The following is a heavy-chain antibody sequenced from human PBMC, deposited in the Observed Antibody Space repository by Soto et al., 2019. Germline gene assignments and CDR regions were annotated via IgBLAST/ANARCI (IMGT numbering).Heavy chain of an antibody. Sequence: QGHLEQSGGEVKKPGASVQVSCRALDYTFITYGLSWVRQAPGQGLEWMGLINPYNGNTVYAQKFKGRVNMTRDTATDTAYMELRSLRFNDTAVYYCARMSYPALQGAGDMWGHGTMVTVSS. CDR2: INPYNGNT. D-gene: IGHD6-13*01. V-gene: IGHV1-18*04. CDR3: ARMSYPALQGAGDM. CDR1: DYTFITYG. J-gene: IGHJ3*02.